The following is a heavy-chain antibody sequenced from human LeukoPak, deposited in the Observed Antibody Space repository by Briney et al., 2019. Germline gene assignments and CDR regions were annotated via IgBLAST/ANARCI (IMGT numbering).Heavy chain of an antibody. J-gene: IGHJ4*02. V-gene: IGHV3-7*01. CDR2: ISQDGSET. Sequence: GGSLRLSCAASGFTFNSFFLNWVRLTPGRELEWVACISQDGSETFYMDSVRGRFIISRDNTKNSPYLQMDSLRAEDTAVYFCVRDLGHSRHYFEYWGQGALVTVSS. CDR1: GFTFNSFF. CDR3: VRDLGHSRHYFEY. D-gene: IGHD7-27*01.